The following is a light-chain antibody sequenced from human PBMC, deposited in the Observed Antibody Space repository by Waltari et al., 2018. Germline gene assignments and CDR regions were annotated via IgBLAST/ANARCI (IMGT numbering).Light chain of an antibody. V-gene: IGLV2-14*01. CDR3: SSYTTTTSRI. J-gene: IGLJ2*01. Sequence: QSALTQPASVSGSPGQSVTISCNGTSSDIGSYNYVSWYQQYPGKAPKLILYEVTHRPSGVSSRFSGARSGNTASLTISGLRTEDEADYFCSSYTTTTSRIFGGGTKLTVL. CDR1: SSDIGSYNY. CDR2: EVT.